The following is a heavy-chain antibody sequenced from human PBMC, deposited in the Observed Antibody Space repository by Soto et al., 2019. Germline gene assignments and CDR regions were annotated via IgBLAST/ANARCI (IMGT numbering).Heavy chain of an antibody. CDR3: ARKDTASFW. J-gene: IGHJ4*02. V-gene: IGHV4-61*01. D-gene: IGHD5-18*01. CDR1: GGSVSSGSYY. CDR2: IYYSGST. Sequence: SETLSLTCTVSGGSVSSGSYYWSWIRQPPGKGLEWIGYIYYSGSTNYNPSLKSRVTISVDTSKNQFSLKLSSVTAADTAVYYCARKDTASFWWGQGTLVTVSS.